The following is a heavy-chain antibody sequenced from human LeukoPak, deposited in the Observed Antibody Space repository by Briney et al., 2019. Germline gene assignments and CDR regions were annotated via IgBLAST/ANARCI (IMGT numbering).Heavy chain of an antibody. CDR2: ISGSGGST. J-gene: IGHJ3*02. CDR3: APRGGDDTFVM. CDR1: GFTFVNYA. Sequence: GGSLRLSCAASGFTFVNYAMTWVRQAPGKGLEWVSGISGSGGSTYYADSVRGRFTISRDNSKSTLFLQRSSLRAEDTAVYYCAPRGGDDTFVMWGQGTIVTVSS. D-gene: IGHD2-21*01. V-gene: IGHV3-23*01.